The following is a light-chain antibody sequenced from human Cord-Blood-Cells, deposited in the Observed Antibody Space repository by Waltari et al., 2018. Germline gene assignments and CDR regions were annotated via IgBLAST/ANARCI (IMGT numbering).Light chain of an antibody. J-gene: IGLJ3*02. Sequence: SYVLTQPPSVSVAPGKTARINCWGNNMGSKSVHGYQQKPGQATVLVSYYDSDRPSAIPERFSGSNSGNTATLTISGLQAEDEADYYCCSYAGSYTLVFGGGTKLTVL. V-gene: IGLV3-21*01. CDR2: YDS. CDR1: NMGSKS. CDR3: CSYAGSYTLV.